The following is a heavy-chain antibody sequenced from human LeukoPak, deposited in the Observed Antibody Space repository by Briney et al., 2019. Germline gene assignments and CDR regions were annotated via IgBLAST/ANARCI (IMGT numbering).Heavy chain of an antibody. V-gene: IGHV3-21*01. J-gene: IGHJ5*02. Sequence: GGSLRLSCAASGFTFSSYSMNWVRQAPGKGLEWVSSISSSSSYIYYADSVKGRFTISRDNAKNSLYLQMNSLRAEDTAVYYCARDSRKKGIAVAGTGGWFDPWGQGTLVTVSS. CDR1: GFTFSSYS. CDR3: ARDSRKKGIAVAGTGGWFDP. D-gene: IGHD6-19*01. CDR2: ISSSSSYI.